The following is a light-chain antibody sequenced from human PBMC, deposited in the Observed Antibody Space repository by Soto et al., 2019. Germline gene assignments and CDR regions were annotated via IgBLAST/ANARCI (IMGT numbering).Light chain of an antibody. Sequence: QSVLTQPPSVSGAPGQRVTISCTGSSSNIGAGYDVHWYQQVPGTAPKLLIYGDSNRPSGVPDRFSGSKSGTSASLAITGLQAEDEAVYYCQSYDSSLSGFYVFGTGTKLTVL. CDR2: GDS. CDR1: SSNIGAGYD. CDR3: QSYDSSLSGFYV. J-gene: IGLJ1*01. V-gene: IGLV1-40*01.